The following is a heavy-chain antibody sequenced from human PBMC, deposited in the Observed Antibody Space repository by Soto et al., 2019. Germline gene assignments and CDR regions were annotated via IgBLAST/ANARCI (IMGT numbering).Heavy chain of an antibody. J-gene: IGHJ6*02. CDR2: ISGSGGST. CDR3: AKVQYSSSTTFYYYYGMDV. V-gene: IGHV3-23*01. Sequence: GGSLRLSCAASGFTFSSYAMSWVRQAPGKGLEWLSAISGSGGSTYYADSVKGRFTISRDNSKNTLYLQMNSLRAEDTAVYYCAKVQYSSSTTFYYYYGMDVWGQGTTVTVSS. CDR1: GFTFSSYA. D-gene: IGHD6-13*01.